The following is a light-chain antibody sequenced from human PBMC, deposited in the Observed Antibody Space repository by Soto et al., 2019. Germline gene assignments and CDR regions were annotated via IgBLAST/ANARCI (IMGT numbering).Light chain of an antibody. CDR2: VAS. CDR3: QQFNSYPIT. V-gene: IGKV1-9*01. Sequence: DIQLTQSPSFLSASVGDRVTITCRASQGISSYLAWYQQKPRKAPKLLIYVASTLQSGVPSRFSVSGSGTEFTLTISSLQPEDCATYYCQQFNSYPITFGQGTRLEIK. CDR1: QGISSY. J-gene: IGKJ5*01.